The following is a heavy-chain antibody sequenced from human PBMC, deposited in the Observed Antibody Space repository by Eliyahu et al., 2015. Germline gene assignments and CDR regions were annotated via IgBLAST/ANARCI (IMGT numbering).Heavy chain of an antibody. CDR1: GGSFSGYY. Sequence: QVQLQQWGAGLXKPSETLSLTCXVYGGSFSGYYWSWIRQPPGKGLEWIGEINHSGSTNYNPSLKSRVTISVDTSKNQFSLKLSSVTAADTAVYYCVYGDYYYYGMDVWGKGTTVTVSS. D-gene: IGHD4-17*01. V-gene: IGHV4-34*01. J-gene: IGHJ6*04. CDR3: VYGDYYYYGMDV. CDR2: INHSGST.